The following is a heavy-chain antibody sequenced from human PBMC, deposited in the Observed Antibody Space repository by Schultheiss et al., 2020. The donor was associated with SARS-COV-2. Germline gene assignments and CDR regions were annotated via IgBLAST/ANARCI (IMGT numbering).Heavy chain of an antibody. CDR1: GYTFSDYY. Sequence: ASVKVSCKASGYTFSDYYIHWVRNVPGHGLEWMGWVNPKSGGTDSPRVFRGRVTMTSDTSISTAYLQLSSLKSDDTAVYYCARNQDILTGYPNSLDYWGQGTLVTVSS. CDR2: VNPKSGGT. CDR3: ARNQDILTGYPNSLDY. V-gene: IGHV1-2*02. D-gene: IGHD3-9*01. J-gene: IGHJ4*02.